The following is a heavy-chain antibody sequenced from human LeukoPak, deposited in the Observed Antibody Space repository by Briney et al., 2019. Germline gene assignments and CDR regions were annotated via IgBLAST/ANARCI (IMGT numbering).Heavy chain of an antibody. CDR1: GGSITSDY. V-gene: IGHV4-59*08. D-gene: IGHD6-19*01. J-gene: IGHJ4*02. CDR3: ARYGGSGWVIDK. CDR2: IYYNGAT. Sequence: SSETLSLTCTVSGGSITSDYWTWIRQRPTKGLERIGYIYYNGATSYNPSLKSRVTMSLDTSKKHFSLKMTSVTAADTAVYYCARYGGSGWVIDKWGQGTLVTVSS.